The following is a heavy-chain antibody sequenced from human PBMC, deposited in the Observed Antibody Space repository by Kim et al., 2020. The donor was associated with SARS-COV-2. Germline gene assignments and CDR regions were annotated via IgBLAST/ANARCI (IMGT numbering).Heavy chain of an antibody. Sequence: SETLSLTCTVSGGSISSSSYYWGWIRQPPGKGLEWIGSIYYSGSTYYNPSLKSRVTISVDTSKNQFSLKLSSVTAADTAVYYCARHLGTLQGWYSLPPPFDYWGQGTLVTVSS. CDR2: IYYSGST. D-gene: IGHD6-19*01. J-gene: IGHJ4*02. CDR1: GGSISSSSYY. V-gene: IGHV4-39*01. CDR3: ARHLGTLQGWYSLPPPFDY.